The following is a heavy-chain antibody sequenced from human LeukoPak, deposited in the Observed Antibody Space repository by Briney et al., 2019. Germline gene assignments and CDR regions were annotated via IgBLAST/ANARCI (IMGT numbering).Heavy chain of an antibody. CDR2: IYYTGST. CDR3: ARGPTTGTTRWIDP. V-gene: IGHV4-59*11. D-gene: IGHD1-1*01. CDR1: GGSISSHY. J-gene: IGHJ5*02. Sequence: SETLSLTCTLSGGSISSHYWSWIRQPPGKGLEWIGYIYYTGSTNYNPSLKRRVTISVDTSKNQSSLKLSSVTAAHTPVYNSARGPTTGTTRWIDPWGQGTLVTVSS.